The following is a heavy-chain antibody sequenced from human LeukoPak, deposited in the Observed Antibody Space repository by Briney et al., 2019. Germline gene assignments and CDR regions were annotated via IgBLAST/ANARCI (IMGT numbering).Heavy chain of an antibody. Sequence: PGGSLRLSCAASGFTFSTYWMSWVRQAPGKGLEWVSAISGSGGSTYYADSVKGRFTISRDNSKNTLYLQMNSLRAEDTAVYYCVGGTTFYYYGMDVWGQGTTVTVSS. CDR2: ISGSGGST. D-gene: IGHD1-7*01. CDR3: VGGTTFYYYGMDV. J-gene: IGHJ6*02. V-gene: IGHV3-23*01. CDR1: GFTFSTYW.